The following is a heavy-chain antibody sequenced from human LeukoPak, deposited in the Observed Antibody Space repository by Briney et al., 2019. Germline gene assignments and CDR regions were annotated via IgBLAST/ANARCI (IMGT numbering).Heavy chain of an antibody. Sequence: GSLRLSCAASGFSFSDAWMSWVRQIPGKGLEWIGEINHSGSTNYNPSLKSRVTISVDTSNNQFSLKMSAVTAADTALYYCARGPYSPYYFGYWDQGTLVTVSS. CDR3: ARGPYSPYYFGY. CDR2: INHSGST. D-gene: IGHD4-11*01. CDR1: GFSFSDAW. V-gene: IGHV4-4*02. J-gene: IGHJ4*02.